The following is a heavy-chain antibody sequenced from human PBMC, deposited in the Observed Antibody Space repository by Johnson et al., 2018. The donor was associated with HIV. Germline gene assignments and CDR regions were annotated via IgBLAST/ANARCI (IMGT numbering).Heavy chain of an antibody. J-gene: IGHJ3*02. CDR2: IWYDGSNK. Sequence: VQLVESGGGVVQPGRSLRLSCAASGFTFSSYAMHWVRQAPGKGLEWVAVIWYDGSNKYYADSVKGRFTISRDNSKNTLYLQMDSLRGEDTAVYYCARDPNSSKCSGVTCYSAAFDIWGQGTMVTVSS. V-gene: IGHV3-30*04. D-gene: IGHD2-15*01. CDR1: GFTFSSYA. CDR3: ARDPNSSKCSGVTCYSAAFDI.